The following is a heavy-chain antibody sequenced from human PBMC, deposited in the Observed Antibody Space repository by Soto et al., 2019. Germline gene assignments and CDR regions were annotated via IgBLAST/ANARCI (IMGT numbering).Heavy chain of an antibody. CDR2: ISGTGGSA. D-gene: IGHD3-3*01. CDR1: GFTFSSYA. V-gene: IGHV3-23*01. Sequence: PGGSLRLSCAASGFTFSSYAMIWVRQAPGKGLEWVPGISGTGGSAYYADSVKGRFTISRDNSKNTLYLQMNSLRAEDTAVYYCAKDSDFWSGYYSAFDYWGQGTLVTVSS. J-gene: IGHJ4*02. CDR3: AKDSDFWSGYYSAFDY.